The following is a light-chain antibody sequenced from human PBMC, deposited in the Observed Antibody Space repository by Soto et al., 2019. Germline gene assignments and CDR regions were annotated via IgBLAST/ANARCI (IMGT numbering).Light chain of an antibody. CDR2: SAS. Sequence: DVQMTQSPSSLSASVGDRVTLTCRASQSISTYLSWFQQTPGKAPXXLIYSASTLQSGVPSRLSGSGSGTDFTLTISRLQPEDFATYYCQQLNSYRTFGQGTKVDIK. V-gene: IGKV1-39*01. CDR3: QQLNSYRT. CDR1: QSISTY. J-gene: IGKJ1*01.